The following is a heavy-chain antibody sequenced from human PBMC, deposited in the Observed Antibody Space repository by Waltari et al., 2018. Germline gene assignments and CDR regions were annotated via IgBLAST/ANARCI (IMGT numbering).Heavy chain of an antibody. V-gene: IGHV1-2*02. CDR2: INPNSGGT. Sequence: QVQLVQSGAEVKKPGASVKVSCKASGYTFTGYDMHWVRQAPGQGLEWMGWINPNSGGTNYAQKFQGRVTMTRDTSISTAYMELSRLRSDDTAVYYCAREIAVAGDYNWFDPWGQGTLVTVSS. CDR3: AREIAVAGDYNWFDP. CDR1: GYTFTGYD. D-gene: IGHD6-19*01. J-gene: IGHJ5*02.